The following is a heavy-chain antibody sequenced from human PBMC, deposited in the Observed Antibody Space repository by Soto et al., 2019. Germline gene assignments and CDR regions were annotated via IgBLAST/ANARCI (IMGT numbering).Heavy chain of an antibody. D-gene: IGHD3-10*01. CDR3: AKGSAFECKGAICYPFDH. Sequence: GSLRLCCTASGFTFSNYAINWVRLAPGKRLVWVSSVIGSGVNVFYADSVKGRFTISRDNSKNTVYLEMNSLRADDTAEYFCAKGSAFECKGAICYPFDHWGRGTLVTVSA. J-gene: IGHJ4*02. CDR2: VIGSGVNV. V-gene: IGHV3-23*01. CDR1: GFTFSNYA.